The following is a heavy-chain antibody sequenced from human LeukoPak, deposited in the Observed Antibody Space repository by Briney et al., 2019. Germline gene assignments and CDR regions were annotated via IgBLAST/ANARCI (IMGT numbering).Heavy chain of an antibody. V-gene: IGHV4-34*01. CDR1: GGSFSGYY. D-gene: IGHD4-11*01. CDR3: ARDTTTVTTIWFDP. Sequence: SETLSLTCAVYGGSFSGYYWSWIRQPPGKGLEWIGEINHSGSTNYNPSLKSRVTISVDTSKNQFSLKLSSVTAADTAAYYCARDTTTVTTIWFDPWGQGTLVTVSS. J-gene: IGHJ5*02. CDR2: INHSGST.